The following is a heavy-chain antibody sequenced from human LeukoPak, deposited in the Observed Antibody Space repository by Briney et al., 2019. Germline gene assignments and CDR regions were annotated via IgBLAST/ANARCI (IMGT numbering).Heavy chain of an antibody. V-gene: IGHV3-7*01. J-gene: IGHJ4*02. CDR2: IKQDGSEI. CDR3: IVSATARGGVDY. Sequence: GGSLRLSCAASGFTFSSYEMNWVRQPPGKGLEWVANIKQDGSEIYYVDSVKGRFTISRDNAKNSLYLQMNSLRAEDTAVYYCIVSATARGGVDYWGQGTLVTVSS. CDR1: GFTFSSYE. D-gene: IGHD1-1*01.